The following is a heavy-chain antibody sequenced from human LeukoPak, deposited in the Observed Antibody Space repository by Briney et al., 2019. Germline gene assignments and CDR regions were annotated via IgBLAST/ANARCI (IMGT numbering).Heavy chain of an antibody. D-gene: IGHD6-19*01. V-gene: IGHV3-23*01. Sequence: GGSLRLSCAASGFTLSSCAMSWVRQAPGRGLEWVSAIRDDGTWYADSGKGRFTISRDSSKNTLYLQMDSLRAEDTALYYCAKDLVAVAGVYYYYGMDVWGQGTTVTVSS. CDR1: GFTLSSCA. CDR3: AKDLVAVAGVYYYYGMDV. CDR2: IRDDGT. J-gene: IGHJ6*02.